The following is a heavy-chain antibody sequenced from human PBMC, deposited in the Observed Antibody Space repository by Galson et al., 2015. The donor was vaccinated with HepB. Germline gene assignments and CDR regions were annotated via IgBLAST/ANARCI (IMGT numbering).Heavy chain of an antibody. CDR3: AKGALTGSRFYYGMDV. CDR1: GFTFSSYA. V-gene: IGHV3-23*01. CDR2: IGGTGGRP. J-gene: IGHJ6*02. Sequence: SLRLSCAASGFTFSSYAVSWVRQAPGKGLDWVSAIGGTGGRPYYADSVKGRFTISRDNSKNTLYLQMNSLRAEDTAVYFCAKGALTGSRFYYGMDVWGLGTTVTVSS. D-gene: IGHD7-27*01.